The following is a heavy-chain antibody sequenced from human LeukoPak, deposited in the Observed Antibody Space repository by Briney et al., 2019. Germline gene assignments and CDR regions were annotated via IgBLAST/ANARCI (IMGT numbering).Heavy chain of an antibody. D-gene: IGHD1-14*01. Sequence: HPGGSPRLSCAASGFTFSTYGMYWVRQAPGKGLDWVAVIWYDGSNKYYADSVKGRFTISRDNSKNTLYLQMNSLRAEDTAVYYCAKDSNPAGYYYMDVWGKGTTVTVSS. CDR2: IWYDGSNK. CDR1: GFTFSTYG. V-gene: IGHV3-33*06. J-gene: IGHJ6*03. CDR3: AKDSNPAGYYYMDV.